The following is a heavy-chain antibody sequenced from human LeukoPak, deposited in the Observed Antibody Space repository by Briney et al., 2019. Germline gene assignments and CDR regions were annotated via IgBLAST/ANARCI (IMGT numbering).Heavy chain of an antibody. CDR1: GATFTSYA. CDR2: IIPIFGTA. Sequence: SVKLSCKSSGATFTSYAISWVRQAPGHGLEWRGGIIPIFGTANYAQNFQGRVTSAADKSTITDYLELSSLRSEDAAVYYCARHIGVKTYYYDRSGPNQGHHWGQETLLPVS. CDR3: ARHIGVKTYYYDRSGPNQGHH. J-gene: IGHJ5*02. V-gene: IGHV1-69*06. D-gene: IGHD3-22*01.